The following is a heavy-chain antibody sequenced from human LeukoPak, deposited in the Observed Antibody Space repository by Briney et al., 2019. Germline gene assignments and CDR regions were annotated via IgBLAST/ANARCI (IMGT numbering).Heavy chain of an antibody. CDR2: IIPILGIA. D-gene: IGHD6-13*01. CDR1: GGTFSSYA. V-gene: IGHV1-69*04. CDR3: ARLSSSWYDTVDY. J-gene: IGHJ4*02. Sequence: ASVKVSCKASGGTFSSYAISWVRQAPGQGLEWMGRIIPILGIANYAQKFQGRVTITADKSTSTAYMELSSLRSEDTAVYYCARLSSSWYDTVDYWGQGTLVTVSS.